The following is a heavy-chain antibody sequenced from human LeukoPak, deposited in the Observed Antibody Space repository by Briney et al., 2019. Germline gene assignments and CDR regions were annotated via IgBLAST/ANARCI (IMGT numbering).Heavy chain of an antibody. CDR2: ISGGGGDT. CDR3: TTDNAPGMDV. D-gene: IGHD2-2*01. CDR1: GFTFSIYA. V-gene: IGHV3-23*01. J-gene: IGHJ6*02. Sequence: GGSLRLSCAASGFTFSIYAMSWVRQAPGKGLEWVSTISGGGGDTYYAHSLKGRFTISRDNSKDTLYLQMNSLRAEDMAVYYCTTDNAPGMDVWGQGTTVTVSS.